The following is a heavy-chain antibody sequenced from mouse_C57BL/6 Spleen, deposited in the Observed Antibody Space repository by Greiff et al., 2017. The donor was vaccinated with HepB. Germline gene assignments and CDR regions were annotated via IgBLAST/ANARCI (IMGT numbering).Heavy chain of an antibody. Sequence: QVHVKQSGAELVKPGASVKLSCKASGYTFTSYWMQWVKQRPGQGLEWIGEIDPSDSYTNYNQKFKGKATLTVDTSSSTAYMQLSSLTSEDSAVYYCAAHYYGSSLNFDYWGQGTTLTVSS. J-gene: IGHJ2*01. V-gene: IGHV1-50*01. D-gene: IGHD1-1*01. CDR3: AAHYYGSSLNFDY. CDR1: GYTFTSYW. CDR2: IDPSDSYT.